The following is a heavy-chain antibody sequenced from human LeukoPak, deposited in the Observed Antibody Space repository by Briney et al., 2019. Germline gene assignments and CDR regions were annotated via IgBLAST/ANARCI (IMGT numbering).Heavy chain of an antibody. Sequence: GGSLRLSCAASGFTFSSYAMSWVRQAPGKGLEWVSAISGSGGSTYYADSVKGRFTISRDNAKNSLYLQMNDLRPDDTAVYYCAKASTVTTNGFSAIDIWGQGTRVTVS. CDR1: GFTFSSYA. CDR2: ISGSGGST. CDR3: AKASTVTTNGFSAIDI. V-gene: IGHV3-23*01. J-gene: IGHJ3*02. D-gene: IGHD4-17*01.